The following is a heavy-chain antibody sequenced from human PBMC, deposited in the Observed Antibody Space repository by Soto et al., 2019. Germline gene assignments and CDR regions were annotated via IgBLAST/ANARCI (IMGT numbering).Heavy chain of an antibody. CDR3: ARKGYDFWSGYLSY. CDR1: GGTFSSYA. CDR2: IIPIFGTA. Sequence: GASVKVSCKAPGGTFSSYAISWVRQAPGQGLEWMGGIIPIFGTANYAQKFQGRVTITADKSTSTAYMELSSLRSEDTAVYYCARKGYDFWSGYLSYWGQGTLVTVSS. J-gene: IGHJ4*02. D-gene: IGHD3-3*01. V-gene: IGHV1-69*06.